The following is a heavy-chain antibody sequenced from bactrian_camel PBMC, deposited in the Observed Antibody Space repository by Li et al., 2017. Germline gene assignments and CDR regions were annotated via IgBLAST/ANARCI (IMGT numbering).Heavy chain of an antibody. CDR2: IYTSDGSA. V-gene: IGHV3S63*01. CDR1: ERIRDSNC. J-gene: IGHJ4*01. Sequence: HVQLVESGGGSVQAGGSVRLSCVRSTTAERIRDSNCMAWFRQPPGKGREAVAVIYTSDGSASESDSVKGRFAISQDNAKNTMFLQMNSLKTEDTGMYYCAADSAPAPRCMQVPVLNYQYRGQGTQVTVS. D-gene: IGHD2*01. CDR3: AADSAPAPRCMQVPVLNYQY.